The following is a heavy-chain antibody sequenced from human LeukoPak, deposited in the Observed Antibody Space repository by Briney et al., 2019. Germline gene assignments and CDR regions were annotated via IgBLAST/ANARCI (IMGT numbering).Heavy chain of an antibody. CDR2: IRYDGSNK. CDR3: ARDHSSSWQFDY. CDR1: GFTFSSYG. J-gene: IGHJ4*02. V-gene: IGHV3-30*02. D-gene: IGHD6-13*01. Sequence: GGSLRLSCAASGFTFSSYGMHWVRQAPGKGLEWVAFIRYDGSNKYYADSVKGRFTISRDNSKNTLYLQMNSLRAEDTAVYYCARDHSSSWQFDYWGQGTLVTVSS.